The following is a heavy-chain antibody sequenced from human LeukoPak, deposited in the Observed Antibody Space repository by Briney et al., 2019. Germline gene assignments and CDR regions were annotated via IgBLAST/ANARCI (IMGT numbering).Heavy chain of an antibody. D-gene: IGHD5-18*01. CDR2: IYHSGST. CDR3: ARRTWDPLRRCYGYGNFDY. CDR1: GYSISSGYY. J-gene: IGHJ4*02. Sequence: SETLSLTCAVSGYSISSGYYWGWIRQPPGKGLEWIGSIYHSGSTYYNPSLKSRVTISVGTSKYQFSLKLSSVTAADTAVYYCARRTWDPLRRCYGYGNFDYWGQGTLVTVSS. V-gene: IGHV4-38-2*01.